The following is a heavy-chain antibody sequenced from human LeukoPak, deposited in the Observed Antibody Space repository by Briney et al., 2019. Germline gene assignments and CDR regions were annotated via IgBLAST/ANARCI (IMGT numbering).Heavy chain of an antibody. CDR2: MNPNSGNT. V-gene: IGHV1-8*03. D-gene: IGHD3-10*01. CDR3: ARASGSGSVSSPYYFDY. CDR1: GYTFSSYD. J-gene: IGHJ4*02. Sequence: ASVKVSCKASGYTFSSYDIKWVRQATGQGLEWRGWMNPNSGNTVDAQKFQRRITIPRNTSISTAYMELRSLRSEDTAVYYCARASGSGSVSSPYYFDYWGQGALVTVSS.